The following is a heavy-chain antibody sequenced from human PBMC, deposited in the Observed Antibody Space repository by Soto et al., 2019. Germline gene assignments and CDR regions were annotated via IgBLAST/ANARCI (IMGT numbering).Heavy chain of an antibody. Sequence: SETLSLTCTVSGGSISSGDYYWSWIRQPPGKGLEWIGYIYYSGSTYYNPSLKSRVTISVDTSKNQFSLKLSSVTAADTAVYYCARGGDYYDSSGYSPEIFDYWGQGTLVTVSS. V-gene: IGHV4-30-4*01. CDR2: IYYSGST. J-gene: IGHJ4*02. CDR3: ARGGDYYDSSGYSPEIFDY. CDR1: GGSISSGDYY. D-gene: IGHD3-22*01.